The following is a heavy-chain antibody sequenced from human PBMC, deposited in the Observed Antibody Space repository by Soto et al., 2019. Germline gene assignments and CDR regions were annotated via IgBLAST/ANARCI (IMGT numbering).Heavy chain of an antibody. J-gene: IGHJ4*02. Sequence: GASVKVSCKASGYTFTVYYMHCVLQSPGQGLEWMGCINPNSGGTNYAQRFQGRVTMTRDTSISTAYMELSRLRSDDTAVYYCARVQRVGATSTFDYWGQGTLVTVSS. D-gene: IGHD1-26*01. CDR2: INPNSGGT. V-gene: IGHV1-2*02. CDR3: ARVQRVGATSTFDY. CDR1: GYTFTVYY.